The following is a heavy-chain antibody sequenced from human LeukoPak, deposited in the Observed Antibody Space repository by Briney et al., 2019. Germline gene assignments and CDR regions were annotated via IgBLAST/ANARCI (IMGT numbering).Heavy chain of an antibody. Sequence: RSSETLSLTCTVSGGSISGYYWSWIRQPPGKGLEYIGYIYYSGSTNYSPSLKSRVTISVDTSKHQFSLKLSSVTAADTAVYYCARLDTIFGVAKGFDYWGQGTLVTVSS. CDR3: ARLDTIFGVAKGFDY. CDR1: GGSISGYY. J-gene: IGHJ4*02. V-gene: IGHV4-59*01. CDR2: IYYSGST. D-gene: IGHD3-3*01.